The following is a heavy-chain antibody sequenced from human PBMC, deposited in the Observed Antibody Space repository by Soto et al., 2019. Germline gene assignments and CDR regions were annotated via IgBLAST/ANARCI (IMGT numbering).Heavy chain of an antibody. CDR2: IIPIVGTA. Sequence: QVQLVQSGAEVKKPGSSVKVSCKASGGTFSSYAISWVRQAPGQGLEWMGGIIPIVGTANYAQKFQGRVTITADESTSTAYMELSSLRSEDTAVYYCARGRGRRITMIVWVGFDPWGQGTLVTVSS. D-gene: IGHD3-22*01. V-gene: IGHV1-69*01. CDR1: GGTFSSYA. J-gene: IGHJ5*02. CDR3: ARGRGRRITMIVWVGFDP.